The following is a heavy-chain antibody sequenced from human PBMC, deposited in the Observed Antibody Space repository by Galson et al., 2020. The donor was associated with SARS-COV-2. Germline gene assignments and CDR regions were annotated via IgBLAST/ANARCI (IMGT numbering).Heavy chain of an antibody. CDR3: ARAWGYYFESRWDS. V-gene: IGHV3-53*05. CDR2: ILGDEST. CDR1: GLTIGTHY. D-gene: IGHD3-22*01. Sequence: GGSLRLSCEATGLTIGTHYMNWVRRAPGKGLEWVSIILGDESTSYADSVRGRFTISRDNSKNILYLQMNNLKVEDSAVYYCARAWGYYFESRWDSWGQGSLVTVSS. J-gene: IGHJ5*01.